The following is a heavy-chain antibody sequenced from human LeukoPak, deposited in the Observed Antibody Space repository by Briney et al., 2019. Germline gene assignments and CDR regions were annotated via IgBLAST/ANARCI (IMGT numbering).Heavy chain of an antibody. V-gene: IGHV3-30*02. CDR1: GFTFSSYG. Sequence: SGGSLRLSCAASGFTFSSYGMHWVRQAPGKGLEWVAFIRYDGSNKYYADSVKGRFTISRDNSKNTLYLQMNSLRAEDTAVYYCAKALAAYYYDSSGYFDYWGQGTVVTVSS. CDR3: AKALAAYYYDSSGYFDY. CDR2: IRYDGSNK. D-gene: IGHD3-22*01. J-gene: IGHJ4*02.